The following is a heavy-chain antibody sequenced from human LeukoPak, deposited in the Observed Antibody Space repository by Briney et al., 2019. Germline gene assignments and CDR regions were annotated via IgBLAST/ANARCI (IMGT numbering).Heavy chain of an antibody. J-gene: IGHJ4*02. CDR3: ARVLQLSPSPNFDY. Sequence: GASVKVSCKASGYTFTSYGISWVRQAPGQGLEWMGWISAYNGNTNYAQKLQGRVTMTTDTSTSTAYMDLRSLRSDDTAVYYCARVLQLSPSPNFDYWGQGTLVTVSS. D-gene: IGHD6-6*01. CDR2: ISAYNGNT. V-gene: IGHV1-18*01. CDR1: GYTFTSYG.